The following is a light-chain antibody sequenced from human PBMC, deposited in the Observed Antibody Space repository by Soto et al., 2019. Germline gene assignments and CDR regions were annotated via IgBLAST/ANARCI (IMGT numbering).Light chain of an antibody. V-gene: IGKV3-15*01. CDR1: QSVSSN. CDR2: GAS. Sequence: EIVKTQSPATLSVSPGERATLSCRASQSVSSNLAWYQQKPGQAPRLLIYGASTRATGIPARFSGSGSGTEFTLTISSLQSEDFAVYYCQQYNNWPQTFGGGTKVDIK. J-gene: IGKJ4*01. CDR3: QQYNNWPQT.